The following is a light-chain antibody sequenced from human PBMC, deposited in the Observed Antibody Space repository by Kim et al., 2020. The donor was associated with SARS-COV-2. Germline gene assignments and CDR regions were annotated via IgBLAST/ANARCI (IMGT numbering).Light chain of an antibody. J-gene: IGLJ3*02. Sequence: GQRVTISCSGRSANIGSNTVNWYQQFPGTAPQLLIDTDDRRPSGVSDRVSCSKSGTSASLAISAVRSEDEADYYCATWDDSLDVWMFGGGTKLTVL. CDR1: SANIGSNT. V-gene: IGLV1-44*01. CDR3: ATWDDSLDVWM. CDR2: TDD.